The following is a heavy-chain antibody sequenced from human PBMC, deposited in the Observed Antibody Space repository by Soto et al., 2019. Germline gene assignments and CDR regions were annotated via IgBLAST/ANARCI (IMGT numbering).Heavy chain of an antibody. Sequence: LRLSCTASGFSFSSNWMSWVRQAPGKGPEWVANINQDGSEKYCADSVKGRFTISRDNAKNSLYLQMDSLRDEDTAVYFCARDSNWSSDYWGQGTLVTVSS. V-gene: IGHV3-7*01. J-gene: IGHJ4*02. CDR1: GFSFSSNW. CDR3: ARDSNWSSDY. CDR2: INQDGSEK. D-gene: IGHD1-1*01.